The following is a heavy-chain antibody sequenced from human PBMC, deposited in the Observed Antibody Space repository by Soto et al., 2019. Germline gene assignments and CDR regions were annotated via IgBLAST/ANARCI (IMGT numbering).Heavy chain of an antibody. CDR3: AKESFRTWRNYYYAMDV. V-gene: IGHV1-3*01. Sequence: ASVKVSCKASGYTFTTYAIHWVRQAPGQSLEWMGWINAGNGNTKYSQKLQGRVTITRDTSASTAYMELSSLRSEDTAVYYCAKESFRTWRNYYYAMDVWG. CDR2: INAGNGNT. J-gene: IGHJ6*01. CDR1: GYTFTTYA. D-gene: IGHD3-10*01.